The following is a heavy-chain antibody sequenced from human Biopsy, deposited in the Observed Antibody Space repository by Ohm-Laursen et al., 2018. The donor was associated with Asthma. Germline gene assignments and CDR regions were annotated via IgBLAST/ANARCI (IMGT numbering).Heavy chain of an antibody. CDR1: GASINSGGYS. D-gene: IGHD3-9*01. CDR3: ARMNTLIQAANYFSYAMDV. CDR2: LFYSGTT. Sequence: SDTLSLTWAVSGASINSGGYSWNWNPQPPGKGLELIAYLFYSGTTHHNPSLKSRVTISVDRSQRQFSLKVNSVTAADTAVYYCARMNTLIQAANYFSYAMDVWGQGTTVTVSS. J-gene: IGHJ6*02. V-gene: IGHV4-30-2*01.